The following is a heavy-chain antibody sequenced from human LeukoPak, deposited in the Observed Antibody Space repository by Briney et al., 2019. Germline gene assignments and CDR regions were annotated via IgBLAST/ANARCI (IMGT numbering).Heavy chain of an antibody. CDR3: ARGSNDSIDY. V-gene: IGHV4-39*01. J-gene: IGHJ4*02. CDR1: GGSISSSSYY. D-gene: IGHD3-22*01. Sequence: SETLSLTCTVSGGSISSSSYYWGWIRQPPGKGLEWIGSIYHSGSTYYNPSLKSRVTISVDTSKNQFSLKLSSVTAADTAVYYCARGSNDSIDYWGQGTLVTVSS. CDR2: IYHSGST.